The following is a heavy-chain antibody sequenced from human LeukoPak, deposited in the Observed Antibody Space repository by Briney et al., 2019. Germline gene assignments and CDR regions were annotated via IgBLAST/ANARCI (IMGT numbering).Heavy chain of an antibody. D-gene: IGHD2-15*01. V-gene: IGHV3-21*01. J-gene: IGHJ4*02. CDR1: GFTFSSYS. CDR2: ISSSSSYI. CDR3: ARDPANYCSGGSCYSLDY. Sequence: GGSLRLSCAASGFTFSSYSMNWVRQAPGKGLEWVSSISSSSSYIYYAGSVKGRFTISRDNAKNSLYLQMNSLRAEDTAVYYCARDPANYCSGGSCYSLDYWGQGTLVTVSS.